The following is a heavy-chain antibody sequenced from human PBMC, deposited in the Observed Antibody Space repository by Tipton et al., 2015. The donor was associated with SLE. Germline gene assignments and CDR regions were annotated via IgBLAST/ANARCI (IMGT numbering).Heavy chain of an antibody. Sequence: SLRLSCTASGFTFSGYCMQWVRQAPGKGLVWVSRINSDGSSTSYADSVKGRFTISRDNAKDTLYLQMNSLRAEDTAVYYCAKEDLGYAYAFDIWGQGTMVTVSS. J-gene: IGHJ3*02. CDR1: GFTFSGYC. D-gene: IGHD5-18*01. V-gene: IGHV3-74*01. CDR3: AKEDLGYAYAFDI. CDR2: INSDGSST.